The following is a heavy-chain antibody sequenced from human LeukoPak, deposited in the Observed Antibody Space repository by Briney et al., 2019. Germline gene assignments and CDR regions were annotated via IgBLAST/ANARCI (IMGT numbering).Heavy chain of an antibody. CDR3: ARGFGDLDYSYGMDV. V-gene: IGHV1-18*01. J-gene: IGHJ6*04. D-gene: IGHD3-10*01. CDR2: ISVYNDDT. Sequence: ASVRVSCKASGYMFRNYGIVWVRQAPGQGPEWMGWISVYNDDTYYAQTFQGRVTMTTDTLTTTAYMELTSLRSDDTAVYYCARGFGDLDYSYGMDVWGTGTTVTVFS. CDR1: GYMFRNYG.